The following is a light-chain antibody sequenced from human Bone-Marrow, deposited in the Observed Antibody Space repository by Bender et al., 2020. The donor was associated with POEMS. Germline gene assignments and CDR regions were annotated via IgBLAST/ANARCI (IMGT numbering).Light chain of an antibody. CDR3: SSYTRRGTLV. J-gene: IGLJ3*02. CDR1: SSDVGNFNL. CDR2: EVY. V-gene: IGLV2-14*02. Sequence: QSALTQPASVSESPGQSITISCTRTSSDVGNFNLVSWYQQRPGKVPKLIIYEVYYRPSGVPDRFYAFKSGNTASLTISGLQPEDAADYYCSSYTRRGTLVFGGGTKLTVL.